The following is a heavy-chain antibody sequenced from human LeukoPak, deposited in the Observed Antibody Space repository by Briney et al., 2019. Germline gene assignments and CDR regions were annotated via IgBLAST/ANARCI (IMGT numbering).Heavy chain of an antibody. CDR1: GFTFSSYG. V-gene: IGHV3-33*01. CDR3: ARAVDLDY. Sequence: GGSLRLSCAASGFTFSSYGMHWVRQAPGKGLEWLAVIWYDGSNIYYADPVKGRFAISRDNSKNTLYLQMNSLRAEDTAVYYCARAVDLDYWGQGTLVTVSS. D-gene: IGHD4-23*01. CDR2: IWYDGSNI. J-gene: IGHJ4*02.